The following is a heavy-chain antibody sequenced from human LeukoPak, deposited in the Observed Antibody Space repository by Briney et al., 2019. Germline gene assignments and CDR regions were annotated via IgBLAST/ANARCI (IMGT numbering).Heavy chain of an antibody. CDR3: ARRGRGYSGYDEV. CDR1: GYTFTSYY. J-gene: IGHJ4*02. V-gene: IGHV1-46*01. CDR2: INPSGGST. D-gene: IGHD5-12*01. Sequence: ASVKVSCKAFGYTFTSYYMHWVRQAPGQGLEWMGIINPSGGSTSYAQKFQGRVTMTRDMSTSTVYMELSSLRSEDTAVYYCARRGRGYSGYDEVWGQGTLVIVSS.